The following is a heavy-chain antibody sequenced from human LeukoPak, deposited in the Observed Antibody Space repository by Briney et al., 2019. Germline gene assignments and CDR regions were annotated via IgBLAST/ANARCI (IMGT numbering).Heavy chain of an antibody. J-gene: IGHJ4*02. Sequence: PGGSLRLSCAASGFTFSSYAMSWVRQAPGKGLKWVSTINDNGAGTYYADSVKGRFTISRDNSYNTVSLQMNSLRDEDTAVYYCIRVDSGSYYTSRFDDWGQGTLVTVSS. CDR1: GFTFSSYA. CDR3: IRVDSGSYYTSRFDD. D-gene: IGHD3-10*01. V-gene: IGHV3-23*01. CDR2: INDNGAGT.